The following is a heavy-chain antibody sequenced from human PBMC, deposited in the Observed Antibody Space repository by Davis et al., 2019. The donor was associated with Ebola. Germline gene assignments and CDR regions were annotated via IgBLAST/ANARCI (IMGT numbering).Heavy chain of an antibody. Sequence: GESLKISCAASGFTFSSYGMHWVRQAPGKGLEWVATIWSDGSNIYYEDSMKGRFTISRDNSKNTLYLQMNSLRAEDTAMYYCAREYCSSTSCYEGGYYYYYGMDVWGQGTTVTVSS. CDR1: GFTFSSYG. CDR3: AREYCSSTSCYEGGYYYYYGMDV. V-gene: IGHV3-33*01. D-gene: IGHD2-2*01. CDR2: IWSDGSNI. J-gene: IGHJ6*02.